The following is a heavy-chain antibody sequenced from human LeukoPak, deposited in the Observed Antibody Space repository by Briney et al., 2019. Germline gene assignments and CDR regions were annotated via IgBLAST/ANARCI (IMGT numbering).Heavy chain of an antibody. D-gene: IGHD3-22*01. CDR1: GYSISSGYY. J-gene: IGHJ3*02. V-gene: IGHV4-38-2*02. Sequence: SETLSLTCTVSGYSISSGYYWGWIRQPPGKGLEWIGSIYHSGSTYYNPSLKSRVTISVDTSKNQFSLKLSSVTAADTAVYYCARGFSSYDSSGYWGAFDIWGQGTMVTVSS. CDR3: ARGFSSYDSSGYWGAFDI. CDR2: IYHSGST.